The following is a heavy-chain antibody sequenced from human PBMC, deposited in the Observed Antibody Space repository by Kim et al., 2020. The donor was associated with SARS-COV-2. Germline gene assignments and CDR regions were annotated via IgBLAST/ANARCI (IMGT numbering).Heavy chain of an antibody. D-gene: IGHD3-10*01. CDR3: ARRNRGDGGRGWTN. V-gene: IGHV4-39*01. Sequence: SETLSLTCTVSGGSISSSSYYWGWIRQPPGKGLEWIGSIYYSGSTYYNPSLKSRVTISVDTSKNQFSLKLSSVTAADTAVYYCARRNRGDGGRGWTNWGQGTLVTVSS. J-gene: IGHJ4*02. CDR2: IYYSGST. CDR1: GGSISSSSYY.